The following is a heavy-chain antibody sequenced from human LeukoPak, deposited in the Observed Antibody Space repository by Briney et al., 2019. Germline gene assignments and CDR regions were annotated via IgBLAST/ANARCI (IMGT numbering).Heavy chain of an antibody. Sequence: GGSLRLSCAASGFTFSSYWMSWVRQAPGKGLEWVANIKKDGSEKYYVDSVKGRFTISRNNAKKSLYLQMNSLRAEDTAVYYCARHLSGVTGYTYGRGIDYWGQGTLVTVSS. V-gene: IGHV3-7*01. CDR2: IKKDGSEK. CDR3: ARHLSGVTGYTYGRGIDY. J-gene: IGHJ4*02. D-gene: IGHD5-18*01. CDR1: GFTFSSYW.